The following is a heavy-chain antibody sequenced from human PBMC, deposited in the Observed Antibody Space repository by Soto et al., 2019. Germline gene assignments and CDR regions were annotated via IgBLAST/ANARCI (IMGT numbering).Heavy chain of an antibody. V-gene: IGHV1-8*01. CDR2: LNPNSGDT. CDR1: GYTFSSYD. D-gene: IGHD6-19*01. CDR3: ATSGGGWYLY. J-gene: IGHJ4*02. Sequence: QVQLVQSGAEVKKPGASVKVSCKASGYTFSSYDINWVRQATGQGLEWMGWLNPNSGDTGYAQKFQGRVTLTRNTSINTAYIELISLTSDYTAVYYCATSGGGWYLYWGQGTLVTVSS.